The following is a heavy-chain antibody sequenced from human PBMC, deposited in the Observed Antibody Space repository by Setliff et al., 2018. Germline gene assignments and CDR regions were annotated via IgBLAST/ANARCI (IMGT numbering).Heavy chain of an antibody. CDR2: IGTAGDT. D-gene: IGHD3-10*01. Sequence: GGSLRLSCAASGFTFSSYDMHWVRQATGKGLEWVSAIGTAGDTYYPGSVKGRFTISRENAKNSLYLQMNSLRAEDTAVYYCARDRGSSSLVRGLMRDYWGQGTQVTVSS. CDR3: ARDRGSSSLVRGLMRDY. V-gene: IGHV3-13*01. J-gene: IGHJ4*02. CDR1: GFTFSSYD.